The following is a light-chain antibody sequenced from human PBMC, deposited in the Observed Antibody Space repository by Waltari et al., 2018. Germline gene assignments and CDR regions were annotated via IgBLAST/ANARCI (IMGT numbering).Light chain of an antibody. CDR2: EVT. CDR1: NSDGGGLNY. J-gene: IGLJ2*01. CDR3: CSYANSRTVI. V-gene: IGLV2-14*01. Sequence: QSALTQPASVSGSPGQSITISCTGTNSDGGGLNYLSWYQQHPGQAPKLVIYEVTHRPSGASYRFSGSKSGNTASLTISGIQAEDEADYYCCSYANSRTVIFGGGTKLTVL.